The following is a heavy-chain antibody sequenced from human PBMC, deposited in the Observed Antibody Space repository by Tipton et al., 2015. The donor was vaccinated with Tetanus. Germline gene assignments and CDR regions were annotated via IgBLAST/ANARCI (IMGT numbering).Heavy chain of an antibody. D-gene: IGHD3-16*01. CDR2: ISYSGRT. CDR1: GGSMSGSGHY. CDR3: ARRLGLIRPIDP. V-gene: IGHV4-39*02. Sequence: TLSLTCIVSGGSMSGSGHYGAWVRQSPGKGLEWIGSISYSGRTYYSPSLKSRVTMSVDTSKKDFSVRLGSVTAADTAVYYCARRLGLIRPIDPWGQGTQVIVSS. J-gene: IGHJ5*02.